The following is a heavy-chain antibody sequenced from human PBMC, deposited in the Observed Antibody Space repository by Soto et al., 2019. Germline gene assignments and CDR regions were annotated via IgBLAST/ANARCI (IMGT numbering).Heavy chain of an antibody. D-gene: IGHD3-10*01. CDR2: IYHGGTT. CDR1: GYSISSGSY. J-gene: IGHJ5*02. V-gene: IGHV4-38-2*02. CDR3: ARASKSYGLGSYRKYWLDP. Sequence: PSETLSLTCTVSGYSISSGSYWGWIRQPPGKGPEWIASIYHGGTTFYNPSLKSRVTVSVDKSNNQFSLKLSSVTAADTPVYYCARASKSYGLGSYRKYWLDPWAEGTLVTVSS.